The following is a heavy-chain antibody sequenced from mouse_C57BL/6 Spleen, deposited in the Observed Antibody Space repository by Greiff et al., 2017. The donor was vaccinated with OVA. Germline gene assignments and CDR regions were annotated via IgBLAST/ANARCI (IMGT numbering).Heavy chain of an antibody. CDR1: GYSITSGYY. J-gene: IGHJ2*01. CDR3: ARGGDVKGYFDY. CDR2: ISYDGSN. D-gene: IGHD3-3*01. Sequence: EVKLMESGPGLVKPSQSLSLTCSVTGYSITSGYYWHWIRQFPGNKLEWMGYISYDGSNNYNPSLKNRISITRDTSKNQFFLKLNSVTTEDTATYYCARGGDVKGYFDYWGQGTTLTVSS. V-gene: IGHV3-6*01.